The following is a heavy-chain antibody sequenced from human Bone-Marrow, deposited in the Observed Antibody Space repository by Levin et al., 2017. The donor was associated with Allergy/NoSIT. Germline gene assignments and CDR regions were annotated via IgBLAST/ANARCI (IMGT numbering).Heavy chain of an antibody. CDR3: ARGHCSNSSCYYDWFDY. Sequence: SVKVSCKSSGGTFSTYTITWVRQAPGQGLEWMGRIIPILGIPNYAQKFQGRLTITADISTTTAYMELSNLRSEDTAVYYCARGHCSNSSCYYDWFDYWGQGTLVTVSS. CDR1: GGTFSTYT. V-gene: IGHV1-69*02. J-gene: IGHJ4*02. CDR2: IIPILGIP. D-gene: IGHD2-2*01.